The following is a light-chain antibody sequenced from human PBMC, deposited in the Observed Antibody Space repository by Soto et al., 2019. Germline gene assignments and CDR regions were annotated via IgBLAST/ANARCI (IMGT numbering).Light chain of an antibody. CDR2: DVS. J-gene: IGLJ2*01. CDR3: SSYTSTSTVL. V-gene: IGLV2-14*01. Sequence: QSALTQPASVSGSPGQSITISCTGTSSDVGGYNYVSWYQQHPGKAPKLMIYDVSHRPSGVSNRFSGSKSGNTASLTISGLQAEDEADYYCSSYTSTSTVLFGGRTKVTVL. CDR1: SSDVGGYNY.